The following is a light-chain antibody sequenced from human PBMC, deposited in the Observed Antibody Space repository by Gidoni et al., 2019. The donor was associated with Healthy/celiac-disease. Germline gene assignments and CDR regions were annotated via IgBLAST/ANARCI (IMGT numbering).Light chain of an antibody. Sequence: DIQMTQSPSSVSASVGDRVTITCRASQGISSCLAWYQQKPGQAPKLLIYAASSLQSGVPSRFSGSGAAKDFPLTISRLQPEDFANYYCQQDNSFPYSFGQGTKLEIK. J-gene: IGKJ2*03. CDR3: QQDNSFPYS. CDR2: AAS. CDR1: QGISSC. V-gene: IGKV1-12*01.